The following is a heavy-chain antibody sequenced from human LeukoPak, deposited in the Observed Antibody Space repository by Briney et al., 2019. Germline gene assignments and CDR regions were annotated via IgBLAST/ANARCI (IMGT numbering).Heavy chain of an antibody. J-gene: IGHJ4*02. CDR1: GGSISSYY. V-gene: IGHV4-38-2*02. Sequence: SETLSLTCTVSGGSISSYYWSWIRQPPGKGPEWIGSIYHSGSTYYNPSLKSRVTISVDTSKNQFSLKLSSVTAADTAVYYCARDGYGNFDYWGQGTLVTVSS. CDR3: ARDGYGNFDY. CDR2: IYHSGST. D-gene: IGHD5-12*01.